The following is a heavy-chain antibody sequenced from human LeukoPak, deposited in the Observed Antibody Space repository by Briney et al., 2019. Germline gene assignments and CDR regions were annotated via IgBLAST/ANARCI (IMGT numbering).Heavy chain of an antibody. D-gene: IGHD5-12*01. CDR1: GFTFSSYA. CDR3: AKEEGWLRPQGYYYGMDV. J-gene: IGHJ6*02. V-gene: IGHV3-23*01. CDR2: ISGSGGST. Sequence: GGSLRLSCAASGFTFSSYAMSWVRQAPGKGLEWVSAISGSGGSTYYADSVKGRFTISRDNSKNTLYLQMNSLRAEDTAVYYCAKEEGWLRPQGYYYGMDVWGQGTTVTVSS.